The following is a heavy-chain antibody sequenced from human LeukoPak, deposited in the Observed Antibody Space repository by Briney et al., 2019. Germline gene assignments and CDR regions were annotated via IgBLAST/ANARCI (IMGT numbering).Heavy chain of an antibody. CDR3: ARLRITMVRGVIGDDY. D-gene: IGHD3-10*01. Sequence: GASVKVSCKASGYTFTGYYMHWVRQAPGQGLEWMRWINPNSGGTNYAQKFQGRVTMTRDTSISTAYMELSRLRSDDTAVYYCARLRITMVRGVIGDDYWGQGTLVTVSS. CDR2: INPNSGGT. CDR1: GYTFTGYY. J-gene: IGHJ4*02. V-gene: IGHV1-2*02.